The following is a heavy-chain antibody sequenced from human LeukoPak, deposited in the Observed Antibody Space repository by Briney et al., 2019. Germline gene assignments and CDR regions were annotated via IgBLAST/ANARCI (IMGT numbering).Heavy chain of an antibody. CDR1: GFAFSDYW. V-gene: IGHV3-7*01. CDR3: ARVGTWELQRVFDF. Sequence: GGSLRLSCAPFGFAFSDYWMTWVRQVPGKGLEWVANINREGNEKYYVDSVKGRFTISRDNAKNSVDLQMDSLRVEDTAVYYCARVGTWELQRVFDFWGQGTLVTVSS. J-gene: IGHJ4*02. D-gene: IGHD1-26*01. CDR2: INREGNEK.